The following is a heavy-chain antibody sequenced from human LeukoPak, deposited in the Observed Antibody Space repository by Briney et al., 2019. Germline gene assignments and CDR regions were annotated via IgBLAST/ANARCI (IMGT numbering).Heavy chain of an antibody. Sequence: GGSLRLSCAASGFTFSSYAMHWVRQAPGKGLEWVAVITYDGSNKYYADSVKGRFTISRDNSKNTLYLQMNSLRAEDTAVYYCAREYCSSTSCYPYFDYWGQGTLVTVSS. CDR1: GFTFSSYA. CDR2: ITYDGSNK. CDR3: AREYCSSTSCYPYFDY. J-gene: IGHJ4*02. D-gene: IGHD2-2*01. V-gene: IGHV3-30-3*01.